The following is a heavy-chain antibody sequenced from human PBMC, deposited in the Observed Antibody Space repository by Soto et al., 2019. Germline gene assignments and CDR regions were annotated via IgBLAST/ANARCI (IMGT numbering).Heavy chain of an antibody. CDR1: GGSISSGGYS. V-gene: IGHV4-30-2*01. CDR3: ARESRWFGARLFDY. J-gene: IGHJ4*02. CDR2: IYHSGST. Sequence: SETLSLTCAVSGGSISSGGYSWSWIRQPPGKGLEWIGYIYHSGSTYYNPSLKSRVTISVDRSKNQFSLKLSSVTAADTAVYYCARESRWFGARLFDYWGQGTLVTVFS. D-gene: IGHD3-10*01.